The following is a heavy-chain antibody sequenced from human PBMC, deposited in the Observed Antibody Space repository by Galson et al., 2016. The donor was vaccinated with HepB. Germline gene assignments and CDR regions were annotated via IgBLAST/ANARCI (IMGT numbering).Heavy chain of an antibody. D-gene: IGHD2-2*01. V-gene: IGHV3-30*04. CDR3: AREGEYCSSTSCSLDFDP. J-gene: IGHJ5*02. Sequence: SLRLSCAASGFSFESYAMHWVRQAPGKGLEWVTILSFDGNIKYYADSVKGRFTISRDNSKNTLYLQMDSLRPEDTAVYYCAREGEYCSSTSCSLDFDPRGQGTLVTVSS. CDR1: GFSFESYA. CDR2: LSFDGNIK.